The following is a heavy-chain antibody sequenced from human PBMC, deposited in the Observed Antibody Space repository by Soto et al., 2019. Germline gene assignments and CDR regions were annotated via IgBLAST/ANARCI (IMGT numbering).Heavy chain of an antibody. CDR2: IDYNGVT. D-gene: IGHD2-8*01. CDR1: GASISSRDYY. CDR3: GRVMIGTSRHTDSDY. J-gene: IGHJ4*02. Sequence: SETLSLTCTVSGASISSRDYYWVFIRQTPGKGLEWIGNIDYNGVTYYNPSLKGRVTVSKDTSKNQFSLKVASVTAADTAIYYCGRVMIGTSRHTDSDYWGQGTQVTVSS. V-gene: IGHV4-39*01.